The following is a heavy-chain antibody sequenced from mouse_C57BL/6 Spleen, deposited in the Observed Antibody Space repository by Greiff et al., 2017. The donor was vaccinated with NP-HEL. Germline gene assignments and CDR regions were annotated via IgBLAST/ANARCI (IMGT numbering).Heavy chain of an antibody. J-gene: IGHJ2*01. V-gene: IGHV1-15*01. CDR3: TRNGNFDY. CDR1: GYTFTDYE. Sequence: VKLMESGAELVRPGASVTLSCKASGYTFTDYEMHWVKQTPVHGLEWIGAIDPETGGTAYNQKFKGKAILTADKSSSTAYMELRSLTSEDSAVYYCTRNGNFDYWGQGTTLTVSS. CDR2: IDPETGGT.